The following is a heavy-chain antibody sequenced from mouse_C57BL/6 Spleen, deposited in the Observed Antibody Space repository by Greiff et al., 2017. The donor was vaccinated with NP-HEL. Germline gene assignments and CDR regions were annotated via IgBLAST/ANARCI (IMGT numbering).Heavy chain of an antibody. CDR2: ISNGGGST. CDR1: GFTFSDYY. Sequence: EVQGVESGGGLVQPGGSLKLSCAASGFTFSDYYMYWVRQTPEKRLEWVAYISNGGGSTYYPDTVKGRFTISRDNAKNTLYLQMSRLKSEDTAMYYCARNGNYNYAMDYWGQGTSVTVSS. D-gene: IGHD2-1*01. J-gene: IGHJ4*01. V-gene: IGHV5-12*01. CDR3: ARNGNYNYAMDY.